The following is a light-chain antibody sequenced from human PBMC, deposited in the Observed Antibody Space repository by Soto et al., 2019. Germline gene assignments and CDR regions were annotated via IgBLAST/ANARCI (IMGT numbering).Light chain of an antibody. CDR2: ATS. V-gene: IGKV1-39*01. Sequence: DIQMTQSPSSLSASVGDRVTITCRPSQNIGKFLNWYQQRPGKAPTALIHATSTLQSGVSSRFSGSGSDTDFTLTITSLRPEDFATYFCQQSFSSPLTFGGGTKVDI. CDR3: QQSFSSPLT. CDR1: QNIGKF. J-gene: IGKJ4*01.